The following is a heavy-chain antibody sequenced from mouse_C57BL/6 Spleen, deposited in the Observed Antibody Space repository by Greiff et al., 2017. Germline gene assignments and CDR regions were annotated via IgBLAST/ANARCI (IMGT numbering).Heavy chain of an antibody. Sequence: QVQLQQSGAELVRPGTSVKVSCKASGYAFTNYLIEWVKQRPGQGLEWIGVINPGSGGTNYNEKFKGKATLTADKSSSTAYMQLSSLTSEDSAVYCCASRDGPYEGFAYWGQGTLVTVSA. J-gene: IGHJ3*01. V-gene: IGHV1-54*01. CDR1: GYAFTNYL. CDR2: INPGSGGT. D-gene: IGHD2-3*01. CDR3: ASRDGPYEGFAY.